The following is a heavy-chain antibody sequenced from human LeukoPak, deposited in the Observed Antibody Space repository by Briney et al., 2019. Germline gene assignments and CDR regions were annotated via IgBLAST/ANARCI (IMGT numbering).Heavy chain of an antibody. CDR1: GFTVSSIY. CDR2: IYSDGNT. Sequence: QPGGSLRLSCAVSGFTVSSIYMSWVRQAPGKGLEWVSFIYSDGNTYYADSVKGRFTLSRDSSRNTLYLQMNSLRVDDTAVYYCAGDTHSSSWYDHWGQGTLVTVSS. D-gene: IGHD6-19*01. V-gene: IGHV3-53*01. J-gene: IGHJ5*02. CDR3: AGDTHSSSWYDH.